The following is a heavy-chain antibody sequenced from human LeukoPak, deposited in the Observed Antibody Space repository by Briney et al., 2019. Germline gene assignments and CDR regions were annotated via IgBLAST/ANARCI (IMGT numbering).Heavy chain of an antibody. CDR1: GYTFTSHY. V-gene: IGHV1-46*01. D-gene: IGHD3-3*01. Sequence: GASVKVSFRASGYTFTSHYMHWVRQAPGQGLEGMGMINPSAGSTSYPQKFQGRVTMTRDTSTSTVYMELSSLRSEDTAVYYCAAPGASGFVGNFWSGPLDFWGQGTLVTVSS. CDR2: INPSAGST. CDR3: AAPGASGFVGNFWSGPLDF. J-gene: IGHJ4*02.